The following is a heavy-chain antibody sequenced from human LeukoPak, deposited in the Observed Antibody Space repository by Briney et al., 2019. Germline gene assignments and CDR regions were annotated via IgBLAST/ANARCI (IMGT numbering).Heavy chain of an antibody. CDR2: IKHSGIT. Sequence: PSGTLSLTCAVYGGSFSGYYWSWIRQPPGKGLEWIGEIKHSGITNYNPSLKSRVTISVDTSKNQFSLKLSSVTAADTAVYYCARKPRTTGTTTHSYYYYSYMDVWGKGTTVTGSS. J-gene: IGHJ6*03. CDR1: GGSFSGYY. V-gene: IGHV4-34*01. CDR3: ARKPRTTGTTTHSYYYYSYMDV. D-gene: IGHD1-1*01.